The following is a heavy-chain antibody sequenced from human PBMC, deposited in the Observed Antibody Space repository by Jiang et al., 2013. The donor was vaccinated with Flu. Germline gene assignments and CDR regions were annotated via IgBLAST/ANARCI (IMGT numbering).Heavy chain of an antibody. Sequence: EVKKPGGVSEGSPCKVSGYIFTTYWIGWVRQMPGKGPEWMGFVYPGDSDTRYSPSFQGQFTFSVDKSINTAYLQRSSLEASDTAIYYCARLLKPGGLDCWGQGTLVTVSS. CDR3: ARLLKPGGLDC. D-gene: IGHD1-14*01. CDR1: GYIFTTYW. V-gene: IGHV5-51*01. J-gene: IGHJ4*02. CDR2: VYPGDSDT.